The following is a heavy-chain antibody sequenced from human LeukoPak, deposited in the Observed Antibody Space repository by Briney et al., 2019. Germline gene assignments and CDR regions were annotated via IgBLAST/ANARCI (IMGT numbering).Heavy chain of an antibody. J-gene: IGHJ5*02. Sequence: GGSLRLSCAASGFTFSSYAMSWVRQAPGKGLERVSAISGSGGSTYYADSVKGRFTISRDNSKNTLYLQMNSLRAEDTAVYYCAKEAIRSSGWYRYYNWFDPWGQGTLVTVSS. D-gene: IGHD6-19*01. CDR2: ISGSGGST. CDR3: AKEAIRSSGWYRYYNWFDP. CDR1: GFTFSSYA. V-gene: IGHV3-23*01.